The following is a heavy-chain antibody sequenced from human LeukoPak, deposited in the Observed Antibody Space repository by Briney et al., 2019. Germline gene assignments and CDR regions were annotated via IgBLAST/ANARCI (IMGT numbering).Heavy chain of an antibody. Sequence: GGSLRLSCAASGFDFTSNYMSWVRQAPGKGLEWVSVIYSGGSTYYSDSVKGRFSISRDNSKNTLYLQMNSLRAEDTAVYYCASLTFYLDYWGQGTLVTVS. J-gene: IGHJ4*02. CDR1: GFDFTSNY. V-gene: IGHV3-66*01. CDR3: ASLTFYLDY. D-gene: IGHD3-16*01. CDR2: IYSGGST.